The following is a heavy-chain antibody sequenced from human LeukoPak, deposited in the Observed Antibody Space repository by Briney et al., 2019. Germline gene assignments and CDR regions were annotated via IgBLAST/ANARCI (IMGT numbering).Heavy chain of an antibody. J-gene: IGHJ4*02. CDR1: GFTFSSYW. CDR3: ARDFSARSSTSYPDY. Sequence: GGSLRLSCAASGFTFSSYWMHWVRQAPGKGLVWVSRINSDGSSTSYADSVKGRFTISRDNAKNTLYLQMNSLRAEDTAVYYRARDFSARSSTSYPDYWGQGTLVTVSS. CDR2: INSDGSST. V-gene: IGHV3-74*01. D-gene: IGHD2-2*01.